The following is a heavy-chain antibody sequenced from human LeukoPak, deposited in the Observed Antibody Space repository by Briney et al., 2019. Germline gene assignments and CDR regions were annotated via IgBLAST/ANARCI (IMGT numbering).Heavy chain of an antibody. Sequence: SETLSLTCTVSGGSISSSSYYWGWIRQPPGKGLEWIGSIYYSGSTYYNPSLKSRVTISVDTSKNQFSLKLSSVTAADTAVYYCARRLRYFDWLSYFDYWGQGTLVTVSS. V-gene: IGHV4-39*01. CDR2: IYYSGST. D-gene: IGHD3-9*01. CDR3: ARRLRYFDWLSYFDY. J-gene: IGHJ4*02. CDR1: GGSISSSSYY.